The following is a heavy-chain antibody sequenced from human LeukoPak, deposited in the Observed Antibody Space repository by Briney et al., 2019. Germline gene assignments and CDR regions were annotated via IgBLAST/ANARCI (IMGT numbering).Heavy chain of an antibody. D-gene: IGHD4-11*01. J-gene: IGHJ5*02. CDR2: ISYDGSNK. Sequence: GGSLRLSCAASGXTFSSYGIHWVRQAPGKGLGWVGVISYDGSNKFYADSVKGRFTISRDNSKNTLFLQMNSLRPEDTAVYYCAKDWGEATVTNWFDPWGQGTLVTVSS. V-gene: IGHV3-30*18. CDR3: AKDWGEATVTNWFDP. CDR1: GXTFSSYG.